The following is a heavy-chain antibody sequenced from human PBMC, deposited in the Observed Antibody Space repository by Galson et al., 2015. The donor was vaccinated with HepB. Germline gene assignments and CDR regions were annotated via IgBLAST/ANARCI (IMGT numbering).Heavy chain of an antibody. V-gene: IGHV3-7*01. Sequence: SLRLSCAASGFTFSSFWMTWVRQAPGKGPEWVANIYEDGGDKYYVDSVKGRFTISRDNAKKTLYLQMNNLRAADTAIYYCARDGVLPRGAEYYVWGRGTTVTVSS. CDR2: IYEDGGDK. D-gene: IGHD2/OR15-2a*01. CDR3: ARDGVLPRGAEYYV. CDR1: GFTFSSFW. J-gene: IGHJ6*02.